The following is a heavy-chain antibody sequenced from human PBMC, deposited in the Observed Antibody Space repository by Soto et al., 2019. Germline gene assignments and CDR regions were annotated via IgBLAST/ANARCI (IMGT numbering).Heavy chain of an antibody. J-gene: IGHJ4*02. CDR1: GFTFSSYS. V-gene: IGHV3-21*01. Sequence: GGSLRLSCAASGFTFSSYSMNWVRQAPGKGLEWVSSISSSSSYIYYADSVKGRFTISRDNSKNTLYLQMGSLRAEDMAVYYCARGFGWLDYWGQGTLVTVSS. CDR2: ISSSSSYI. D-gene: IGHD6-19*01. CDR3: ARGFGWLDY.